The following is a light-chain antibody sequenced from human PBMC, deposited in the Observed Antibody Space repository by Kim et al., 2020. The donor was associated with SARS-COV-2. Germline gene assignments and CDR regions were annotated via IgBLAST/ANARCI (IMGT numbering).Light chain of an antibody. V-gene: IGKV3-20*01. CDR2: ATS. CDR1: QSVSSTN. J-gene: IGKJ2*01. Sequence: LSPGESGTLSCRATQSVSSTNLAWYHQRPGQAPRLLIYATSTRAKGIPDRFSGSGSGTDFTLTISRLEPEDFAVYYCQQYDNSLYTFGQGTKLEI. CDR3: QQYDNSLYT.